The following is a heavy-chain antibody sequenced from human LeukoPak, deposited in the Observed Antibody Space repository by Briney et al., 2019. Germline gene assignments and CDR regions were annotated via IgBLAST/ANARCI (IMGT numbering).Heavy chain of an antibody. CDR3: XXVQGGSGRNWFDP. CDR1: GFTFSSYV. V-gene: IGHV3-23*01. CDR2: ISGSGGST. D-gene: IGHD3-10*01. J-gene: IGHJ5*02. Sequence: GGSLRLSCAASGFTFSSYVMNWVRQAPGKGLEWVSTISGSGGSTYYADSVKGRSTISRDNSKNTLYLQMNTLRAEYTAIYYXXXVQGGSGRNWFDPWGQGTLVTISS.